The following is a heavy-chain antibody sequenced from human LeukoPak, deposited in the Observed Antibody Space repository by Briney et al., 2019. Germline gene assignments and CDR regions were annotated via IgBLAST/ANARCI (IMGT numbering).Heavy chain of an antibody. D-gene: IGHD2-21*02. CDR2: IKQDGGEK. J-gene: IGHJ6*02. CDR3: ARYCGGDCYGMDV. CDR1: GFTFSSYW. V-gene: IGHV3-7*01. Sequence: QSGGSLRLSCTASGFTFSSYWMSWVRQAPGKGLEWVANIKQDGGEKDYVDSVRGRFTISRDNPKNSLYLQMNSLRAEDTAVYYCARYCGGDCYGMDVWGQGTTVTVSS.